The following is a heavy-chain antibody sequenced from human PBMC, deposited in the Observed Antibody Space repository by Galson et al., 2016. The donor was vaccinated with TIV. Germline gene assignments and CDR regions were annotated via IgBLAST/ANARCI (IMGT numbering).Heavy chain of an antibody. CDR1: GDSVSSNSAA. CDR3: ARATPSVFGIIMTLDS. V-gene: IGHV6-1*01. CDR2: TFYRSKWYN. Sequence: CAISGDSVSSNSAAWNWLRQSPSRGLEWLGRTFYRSKWYNDYAPSVKSRITINPDTSKNQFSLQLNSVTPEDTAVYYCARATPSVFGIIMTLDSWGPGILVTVSS. D-gene: IGHD3-16*01. J-gene: IGHJ4*02.